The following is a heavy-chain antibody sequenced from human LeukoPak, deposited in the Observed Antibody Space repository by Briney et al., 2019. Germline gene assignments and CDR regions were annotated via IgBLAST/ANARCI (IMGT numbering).Heavy chain of an antibody. D-gene: IGHD3-22*01. CDR2: ISGRRTYI. Sequence: GGSLRLSCAASGFTFTIYTMSCVRQAPGEGREWVSFISGRRTYISYADSVKGRFTISRDNAKNSLYLQINTLRGEDTAVYFCARVDYGDYYVISEYYYFDSWGQGTLVTVSS. J-gene: IGHJ4*02. CDR3: ARVDYGDYYVISEYYYFDS. V-gene: IGHV3-21*01. CDR1: GFTFTIYT.